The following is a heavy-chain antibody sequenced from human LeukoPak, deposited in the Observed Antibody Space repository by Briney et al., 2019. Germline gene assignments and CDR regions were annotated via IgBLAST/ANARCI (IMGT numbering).Heavy chain of an antibody. D-gene: IGHD2-2*01. CDR1: GGCISSYY. J-gene: IGHJ5*02. CDR3: AREVVPAAGWFDP. V-gene: IGHV4-59*01. Sequence: SETLSLTCTVSGGCISSYYWSWIRQPPGKGLEGIGYIYYSGSTNYNPSLKSRVTISVDTSKNQFSLKLSSVTAADTAVYYCAREVVPAAGWFDPWGQGTLVTVSS. CDR2: IYYSGST.